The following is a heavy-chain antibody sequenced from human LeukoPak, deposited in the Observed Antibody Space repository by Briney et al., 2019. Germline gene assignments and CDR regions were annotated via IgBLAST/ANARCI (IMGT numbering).Heavy chain of an antibody. J-gene: IGHJ4*02. CDR1: GGSISSGSYY. V-gene: IGHV4-61*09. D-gene: IGHD6-13*01. Sequence: KPSETLSLTCTVSGGSISSGSYYWSWIRQPAGKGLEWIGHIYTSGSTNYNPSLKSRVTIAVDTSKNQFSLNLTSVTAADTAVYYCARGRFGYSSSWYDYWGQGTLVTVPS. CDR2: IYTSGST. CDR3: ARGRFGYSSSWYDY.